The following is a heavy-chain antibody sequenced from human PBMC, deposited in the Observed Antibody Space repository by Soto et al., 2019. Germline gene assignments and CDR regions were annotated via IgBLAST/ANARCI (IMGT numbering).Heavy chain of an antibody. CDR1: GGSISSGGYS. Sequence: SETLSLTCAVSGGSISSGGYSWSWIRQPPGKGLEWIGYIYHSGSTYYNPSLKSRVTISVDRSKNQFSLKLSSVTAADTAVYYCARQRPTDGRWEFANYYGMDVWGQGTPVTVSS. CDR2: IYHSGST. D-gene: IGHD1-26*01. CDR3: ARQRPTDGRWEFANYYGMDV. V-gene: IGHV4-30-2*01. J-gene: IGHJ6*02.